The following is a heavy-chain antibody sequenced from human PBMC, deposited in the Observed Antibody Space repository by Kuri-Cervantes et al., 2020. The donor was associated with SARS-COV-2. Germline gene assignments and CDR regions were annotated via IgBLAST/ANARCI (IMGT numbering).Heavy chain of an antibody. J-gene: IGHJ6*02. CDR1: GFTFSSYG. Sequence: GESLKISCAASGFTFSSYGMHWVRQAPGKGLEWVAFIRYDGSNKYYADSVKGRFTISRDNSKNTLYLLMNSLRAEDTAVYYCARDRDYGSGFYGIDVWGQGTTVTVSS. CDR3: ARDRDYGSGFYGIDV. D-gene: IGHD3-10*01. CDR2: IRYDGSNK. V-gene: IGHV3-30*02.